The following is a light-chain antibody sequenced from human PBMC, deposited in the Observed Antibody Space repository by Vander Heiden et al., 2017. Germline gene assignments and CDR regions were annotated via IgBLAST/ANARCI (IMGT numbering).Light chain of an antibody. V-gene: IGLV3-19*01. CDR1: SPRSYY. Sequence: SSELTQDPAVSVALGQTVRITCQGDSPRSYYESWYQQKPGPAPGLVIYGKNNRPSGIPDRFSGSSSGNTASLTITGAQAEEEADYYCNSRDSSGNHLHVVFGGGTKLTVL. CDR3: NSRDSSGNHLHVV. CDR2: GKN. J-gene: IGLJ2*01.